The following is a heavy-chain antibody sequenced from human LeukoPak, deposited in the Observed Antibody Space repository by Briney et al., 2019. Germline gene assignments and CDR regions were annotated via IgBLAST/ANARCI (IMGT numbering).Heavy chain of an antibody. D-gene: IGHD2/OR15-2a*01. CDR3: ARFLWAQGRYYFDY. J-gene: IGHJ4*02. CDR2: IYYSGST. V-gene: IGHV4-39*07. CDR1: GGSISSSSYY. Sequence: SESLSLTCTVSGGSISSSSYYWGWIRQPPGKGLEWIGSIYYSGSTYYNPSLKSRVTISVDTSKNQFSLKLSSVTAADTAVYYCARFLWAQGRYYFDYWGQGTLVTVSS.